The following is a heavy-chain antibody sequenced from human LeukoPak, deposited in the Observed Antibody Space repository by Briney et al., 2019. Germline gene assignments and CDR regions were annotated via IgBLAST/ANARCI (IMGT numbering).Heavy chain of an antibody. D-gene: IGHD2-15*01. CDR1: GYTFTSYD. CDR3: AREVSESYIVVVVAATLFRGNWFDP. Sequence: GASVKVSCKASGYTFTSYDINWVRQATGQGLEWMGWMNPNSGNTGYAQKFQGRVTMTRNTSISTAYMELSSLRSEDTAVYYCAREVSESYIVVVVAATLFRGNWFDPWGQGTLVTVSS. CDR2: MNPNSGNT. V-gene: IGHV1-8*01. J-gene: IGHJ5*02.